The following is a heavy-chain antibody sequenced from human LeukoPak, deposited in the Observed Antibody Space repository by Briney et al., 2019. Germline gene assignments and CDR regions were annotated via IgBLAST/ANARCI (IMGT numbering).Heavy chain of an antibody. CDR1: GYTFTTYY. CDR3: ARVRESAKRTSIFDY. V-gene: IGHV1-2*02. Sequence: ASVKVSCKASGYTFTTYYIHWVRQAPGQGLEWMGWINPNSGDTKYAQKFQGRVSMTRDSSITTVHMELSSLRFDDTAVYYCARVRESAKRTSIFDYWGQGTLVTVSS. CDR2: INPNSGDT. J-gene: IGHJ4*02. D-gene: IGHD3-10*01.